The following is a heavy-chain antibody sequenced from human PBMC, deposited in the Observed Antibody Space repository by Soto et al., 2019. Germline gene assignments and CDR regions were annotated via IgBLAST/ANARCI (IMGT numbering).Heavy chain of an antibody. J-gene: IGHJ3*02. Sequence: GASVKVSCKASGGTFSSYAISWVRQAPGQGLEWMGGIIPIFGTANYAQKFQGRVTITADESTSTAYMELSSLRSEDTAVYYCARDAQSYYYDSSPQIDAFDIWGQGTMVTVSS. D-gene: IGHD3-22*01. CDR3: ARDAQSYYYDSSPQIDAFDI. CDR1: GGTFSSYA. V-gene: IGHV1-69*13. CDR2: IIPIFGTA.